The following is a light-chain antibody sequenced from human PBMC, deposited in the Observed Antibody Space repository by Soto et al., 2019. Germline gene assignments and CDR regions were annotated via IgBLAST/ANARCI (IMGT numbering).Light chain of an antibody. CDR3: QQYGSSPLT. Sequence: EIVLTQSPGTLSLSPGQRATLSCRASQSVSTNYLVWYQQKPGQAPRLLIYDGSNRATGIPDRFSGSGSGTDFTLTISRLEPEDFAVYYCQQYGSSPLTFGGGTKVEIK. CDR1: QSVSTNY. V-gene: IGKV3-20*01. J-gene: IGKJ4*01. CDR2: DGS.